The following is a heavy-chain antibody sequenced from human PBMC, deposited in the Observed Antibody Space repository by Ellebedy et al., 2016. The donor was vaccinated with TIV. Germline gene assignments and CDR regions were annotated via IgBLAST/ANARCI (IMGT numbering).Heavy chain of an antibody. D-gene: IGHD4-17*01. CDR1: GGSISSYY. CDR3: ARDATLTTGYGMDV. J-gene: IGHJ6*01. Sequence: MPGGSLRLSCTVSGGSISSYYWSWIRQPPGKGLEWIGYIYYSGSTNYNPSLKSRVTISVDTSKNQFSLRLSYVTAADTAVYYCARDATLTTGYGMDVWGQGTTVTVSS. CDR2: IYYSGST. V-gene: IGHV4-59*01.